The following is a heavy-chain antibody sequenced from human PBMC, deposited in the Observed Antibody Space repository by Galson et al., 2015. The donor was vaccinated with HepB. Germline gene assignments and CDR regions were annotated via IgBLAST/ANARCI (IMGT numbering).Heavy chain of an antibody. Sequence: SVKVSCKASGYTFTSYAMHWVRQAPGQRLEWMGWINAGNGNTKYSQKFQGRVTMTTDTSTSTAYMELRSLRSDDTAVYYCTRDLVGWGSLGYCSGGSCPAVVGFDYWGQGTLVTVSS. CDR2: INAGNGNT. CDR1: GYTFTSYA. V-gene: IGHV1-3*01. D-gene: IGHD2-15*01. CDR3: TRDLVGWGSLGYCSGGSCPAVVGFDY. J-gene: IGHJ4*02.